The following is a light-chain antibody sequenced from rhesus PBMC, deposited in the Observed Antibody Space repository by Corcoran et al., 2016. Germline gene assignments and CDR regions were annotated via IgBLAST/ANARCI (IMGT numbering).Light chain of an antibody. J-gene: IGKJ3*01. V-gene: IGKV1-25*01. CDR1: QGIAND. CDR3: QHYYNTPFT. CDR2: EAS. Sequence: DIQMTQSPSSLSASVGDRVTITCRASQGIANDLAWYQQKPGETPKPLIYEASSLQSGIPSRFSGSGSGTDFSLTISSLQSEDFATYYCQHYYNTPFTFGPGTKLDIK.